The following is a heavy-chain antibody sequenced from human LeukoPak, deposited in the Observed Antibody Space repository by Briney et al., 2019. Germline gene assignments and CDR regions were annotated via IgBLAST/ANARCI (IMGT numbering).Heavy chain of an antibody. CDR3: ARDRYLSIAAAGTEYYYYYYGMDV. J-gene: IGHJ6*02. D-gene: IGHD6-13*01. V-gene: IGHV1-18*03. Sequence: ASVKVSCKASGYTFTSYGISWVRQAPGQGLEWMGWISAYNGKTNYAQKLQGRVTMTTDTSTSAAYMELRSLRSDDMAVYYCARDRYLSIAAAGTEYYYYYYGMDVWGQGTTVTVSS. CDR1: GYTFTSYG. CDR2: ISAYNGKT.